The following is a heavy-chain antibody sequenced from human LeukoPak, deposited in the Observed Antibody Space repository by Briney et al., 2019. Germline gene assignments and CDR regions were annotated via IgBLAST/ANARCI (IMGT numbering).Heavy chain of an antibody. J-gene: IGHJ4*02. V-gene: IGHV1-69*13. CDR1: GYTFTSYA. Sequence: SVKVSCKASGYTFTSYAMNWVRQAPGQGLEWMGGIIPIFGTANYAQKFQGRVTITADESTSTAYMELSSLRSEDTAVYYCARDLRDGYTDNGDYWGQGTLVTVSS. D-gene: IGHD5-24*01. CDR2: IIPIFGTA. CDR3: ARDLRDGYTDNGDY.